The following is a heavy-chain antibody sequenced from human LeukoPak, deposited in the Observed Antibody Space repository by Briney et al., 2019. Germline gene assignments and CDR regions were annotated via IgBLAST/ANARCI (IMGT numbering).Heavy chain of an antibody. Sequence: ASVKVSCKASGYTFTGYYMHWVRQAPGQGLEWMGWINPNSGGTNYAQKFQGRVTMTRDTSISTAYMELSRLRSDDTAVYYCARDPFLVRGVIIPFDPWGQGTLVTVSS. CDR1: GYTFTGYY. V-gene: IGHV1-2*02. CDR3: ARDPFLVRGVIIPFDP. D-gene: IGHD3-10*01. CDR2: INPNSGGT. J-gene: IGHJ5*02.